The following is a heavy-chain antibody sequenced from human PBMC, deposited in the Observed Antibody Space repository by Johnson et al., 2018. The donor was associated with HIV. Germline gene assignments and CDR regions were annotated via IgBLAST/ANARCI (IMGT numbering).Heavy chain of an antibody. V-gene: IGHV3-20*04. D-gene: IGHD3-22*01. CDR2: ISWNSGSI. J-gene: IGHJ3*02. Sequence: EVQLVESGGGVVRPGGSLRLSCAASGFTVSSNYMSWVRQAPGKGLEWVSGISWNSGSIGYADSVKGRFTISRDNARNSLYLQMNSLRAEDTAVYFCARDRGYDAFDIWGQGTMVTVSS. CDR3: ARDRGYDAFDI. CDR1: GFTVSSNY.